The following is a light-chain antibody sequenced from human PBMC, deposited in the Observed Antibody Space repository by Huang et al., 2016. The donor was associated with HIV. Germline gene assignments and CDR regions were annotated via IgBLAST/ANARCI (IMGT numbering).Light chain of an antibody. V-gene: IGKV4-1*01. CDR2: WAS. Sequence: DIVMTQSPDSLAVSLGERATINGKSSQSVLYNSNNKNSLGWFQQNPGQPPKLLIYWASTRQSGVPDRVSGSGSGTDFTLTISSLQAEDVAVYYCQQYYTIPYTFGQGTKLEIK. J-gene: IGKJ2*01. CDR1: QSVLYNSNNKNS. CDR3: QQYYTIPYT.